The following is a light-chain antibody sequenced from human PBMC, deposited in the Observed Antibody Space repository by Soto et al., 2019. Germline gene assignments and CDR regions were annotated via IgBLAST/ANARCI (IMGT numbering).Light chain of an antibody. J-gene: IGLJ3*02. CDR1: SSDVGGYNY. Sequence: QSVLTQPASVSGSPGQSITISCTGTSSDVGGYNYVSWYQQHPGKAPKLMIYEVSNRPSGVSNRFSGSKSGNTASLTISGLQADDEADYYCTSYTTSSTHWVFGGGTKLT. V-gene: IGLV2-14*01. CDR3: TSYTTSSTHWV. CDR2: EVS.